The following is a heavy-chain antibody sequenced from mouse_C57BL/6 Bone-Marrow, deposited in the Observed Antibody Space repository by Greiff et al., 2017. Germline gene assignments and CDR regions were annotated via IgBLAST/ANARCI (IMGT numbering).Heavy chain of an antibody. CDR3: AQGRAITTVVAHFDY. V-gene: IGHV1-55*01. D-gene: IGHD1-1*01. J-gene: IGHJ2*01. Sequence: VQLQQPGAELVKPGASVKMSCKASGYTFTSYWITWVKQRPGQGLEWIGDIYPGSGSTNYNEKFKSKATLTVDTSSSTAYMQLSSLTSEDSAVYYCAQGRAITTVVAHFDYWGQGTTLTVSS. CDR1: GYTFTSYW. CDR2: IYPGSGST.